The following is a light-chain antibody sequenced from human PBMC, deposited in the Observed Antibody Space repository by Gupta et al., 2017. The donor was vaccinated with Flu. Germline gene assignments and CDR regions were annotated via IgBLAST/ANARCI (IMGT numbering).Light chain of an antibody. CDR1: QTLRSYD. CDR3: QQKGSSPRT. CDR2: GAS. Sequence: TLSLSPGESATLSCRASQTLRSYDLGWYQQKPGQSPRFLIYGASKRASGVPDRFSGSGSGTEFTLTINKWEPEDFAVYFCQQKGSSPRTFGQGTKVEVK. V-gene: IGKV3-20*01. J-gene: IGKJ1*01.